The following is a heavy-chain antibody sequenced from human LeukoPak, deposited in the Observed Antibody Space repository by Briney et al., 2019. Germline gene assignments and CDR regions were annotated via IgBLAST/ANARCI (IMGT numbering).Heavy chain of an antibody. CDR2: IWYDGSNK. D-gene: IGHD1-7*01. V-gene: IGHV3-33*01. Sequence: PAGGSLRLSCAASGFTFSSYGMHWVRQAPGKGLEWVAVIWYDGSNKFYADSVQGRFTISRDNSNNTLYLQMNSLRAEDTAVYYCAREDAGHVAGTIDYWGQGTLVTVSS. CDR3: AREDAGHVAGTIDY. CDR1: GFTFSSYG. J-gene: IGHJ4*02.